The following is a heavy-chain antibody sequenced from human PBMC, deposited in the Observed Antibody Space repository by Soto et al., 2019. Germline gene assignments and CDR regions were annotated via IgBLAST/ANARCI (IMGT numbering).Heavy chain of an antibody. CDR3: ARDRPQYCSSTSCYRRFDP. J-gene: IGHJ5*02. D-gene: IGHD2-2*01. CDR1: GGTFSSYT. V-gene: IGHV1-69*08. CDR2: IIPILGIA. Sequence: QVQLVQSGAEVKKPGSSVKVSCKASGGTFSSYTISWVRQAPGQGLEWMGRIIPILGIANYAQKFQGRVTITADKSTSTAYRELSSLRSEDTAVYYCARDRPQYCSSTSCYRRFDPWGQGTLVTVSS.